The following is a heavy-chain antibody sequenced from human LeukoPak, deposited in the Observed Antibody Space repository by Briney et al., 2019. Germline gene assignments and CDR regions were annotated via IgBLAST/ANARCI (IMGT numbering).Heavy chain of an antibody. CDR1: GFTFSSYS. V-gene: IGHV3-21*01. CDR2: ISSSSSYI. D-gene: IGHD3-22*01. Sequence: PGGXLRLSCAASGFTFSSYSMSWVRQAPGKGLEWVSSISSSSSYIYYADSVKGRFAISRDNAKNSLYLQMNSLRAEDTAVYYCARVEDRGYYDSTGYWGQGTLVTVSS. CDR3: ARVEDRGYYDSTGY. J-gene: IGHJ4*02.